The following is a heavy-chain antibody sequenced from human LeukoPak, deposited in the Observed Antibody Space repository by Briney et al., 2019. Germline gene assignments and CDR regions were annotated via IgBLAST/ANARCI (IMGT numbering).Heavy chain of an antibody. V-gene: IGHV1-2*06. CDR1: GYTFTGYY. CDR2: INPNSGGT. Sequence: EASVKVSCKASGYTFTGYYMHWVRQAPGQGLEWMGRINPNSGGTNYAQKFQGRVTMTRDTPISTAYMELSRLRSDDTAVYYCARAEIAVAGYYYYGMDVWGQGTTVTVSS. CDR3: ARAEIAVAGYYYYGMDV. J-gene: IGHJ6*02. D-gene: IGHD6-19*01.